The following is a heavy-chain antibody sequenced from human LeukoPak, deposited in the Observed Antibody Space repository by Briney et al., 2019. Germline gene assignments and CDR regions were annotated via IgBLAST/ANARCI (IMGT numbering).Heavy chain of an antibody. CDR3: ASLWFGDY. Sequence: SETLSLTCAVYGGSLSGYYWSWIRQPPGKRLEWIGEINHSGTTNYNPSLKSRVTISVDTSKNQFSLKLSSVTAADTAVYYCASLWFGDYWGQGTLVTVSS. CDR1: GGSLSGYY. CDR2: INHSGTT. J-gene: IGHJ4*02. D-gene: IGHD3-10*01. V-gene: IGHV4-34*01.